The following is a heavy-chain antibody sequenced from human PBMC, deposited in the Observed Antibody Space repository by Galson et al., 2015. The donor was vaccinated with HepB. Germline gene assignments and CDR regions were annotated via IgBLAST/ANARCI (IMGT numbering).Heavy chain of an antibody. Sequence: SLRLSCAASGFTFSDHYMDWVRQAPGKGLEWVGRTRNKANSYTTEYTASVKGRFTISRDDSKNSLYLQMNSLKTEDTAVYYCAKRASYSYGYYFDYWGQGTLVTVSS. V-gene: IGHV3-72*01. J-gene: IGHJ4*02. CDR1: GFTFSDHY. CDR3: AKRASYSYGYYFDY. CDR2: TRNKANSYTT. D-gene: IGHD5-18*01.